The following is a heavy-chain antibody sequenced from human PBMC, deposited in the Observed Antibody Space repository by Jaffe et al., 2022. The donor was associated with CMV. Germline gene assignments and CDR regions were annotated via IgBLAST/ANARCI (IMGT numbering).Heavy chain of an antibody. V-gene: IGHV3-7*03. CDR1: GFTFSSYW. D-gene: IGHD4-17*01. Sequence: EVQLVESGGGLVQPGGSLRLSCAASGFTFSSYWMSWVRQAPGKGLEWVANIKQDGSEKYYVDSVKGRFTISRDNAKNSLYLQMNSLRAEDTAVYYCARVRGDYGDYWFDPWGQGTLVTVSS. CDR3: ARVRGDYGDYWFDP. J-gene: IGHJ5*02. CDR2: IKQDGSEK.